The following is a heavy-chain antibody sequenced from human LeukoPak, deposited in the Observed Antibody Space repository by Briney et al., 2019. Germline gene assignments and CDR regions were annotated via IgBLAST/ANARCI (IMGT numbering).Heavy chain of an antibody. D-gene: IGHD2-15*01. J-gene: IGHJ4*02. Sequence: GASVRVSCKASGYTFTGYYMHWVRPAPGQGLEWMGWINPNSGGTNYAQKFQGRVTMTRDTSISTAYMELSRLRSDDTAVYYCARDGDCSGGSCYIEDWGQGTLVTVSS. CDR2: INPNSGGT. CDR1: GYTFTGYY. V-gene: IGHV1-2*02. CDR3: ARDGDCSGGSCYIED.